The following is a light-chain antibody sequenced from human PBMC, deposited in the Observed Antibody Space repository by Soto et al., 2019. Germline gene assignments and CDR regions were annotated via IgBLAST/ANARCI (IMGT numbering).Light chain of an antibody. Sequence: DIQLTQSPSFLSASVGDRVTISCRASQDVSRFLAWYQQKPVKAPNLLIYAASTLQSGVPSRFSGSGSGTEFTLTISSLQPEDFATYYCKQLNSYVFTFGPGTKVDIK. J-gene: IGKJ3*01. CDR2: AAS. CDR3: KQLNSYVFT. CDR1: QDVSRF. V-gene: IGKV1-9*01.